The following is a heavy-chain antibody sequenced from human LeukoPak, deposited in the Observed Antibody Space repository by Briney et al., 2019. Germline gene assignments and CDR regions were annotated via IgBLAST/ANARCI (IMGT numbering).Heavy chain of an antibody. CDR1: GFTFSSYA. CDR3: AKDLRRLRVLDFDC. Sequence: GESLRLSCAASGFTFSSYAMSRVRQAPGKGLEWVSAISGSGAAPTYADSVKGRFTISRDNSMNTLYLQMNSLRADDTAVYYCAKDLRRLRVLDFDCWGQGTLVTVFS. J-gene: IGHJ4*02. D-gene: IGHD5-12*01. CDR2: ISGSGAAP. V-gene: IGHV3-23*01.